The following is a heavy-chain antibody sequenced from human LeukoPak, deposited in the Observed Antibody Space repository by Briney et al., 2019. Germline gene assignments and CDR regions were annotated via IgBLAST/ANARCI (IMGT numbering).Heavy chain of an antibody. V-gene: IGHV3-NL1*01. CDR3: AKGATLWSPDAFDI. Sequence: GGSLRLSCAASGFTFSNYDMHWVRQAPGKGLEWVSIIFCGGATYYAAAVKGRFTISRDNSKNTLYLQMNSLRAEDTAVYYCAKGATLWSPDAFDIWGQGTMVTVSS. CDR1: GFTFSNYD. J-gene: IGHJ3*02. CDR2: IFCGGAT. D-gene: IGHD3-10*01.